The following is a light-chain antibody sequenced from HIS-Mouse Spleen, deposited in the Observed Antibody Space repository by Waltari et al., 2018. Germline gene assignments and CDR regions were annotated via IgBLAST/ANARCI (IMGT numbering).Light chain of an antibody. CDR1: QGISSY. Sequence: IQLTQSPSFLSASVGARVTITCRARQGISSYFAWYQQKPGKDPKLLIYAASTLQSGVPSRFSGSGSGTEFTLTISSLQPEDFATYYCQQLNSYPPTFGQGTKVEIK. J-gene: IGKJ1*01. CDR3: QQLNSYPPT. CDR2: AAS. V-gene: IGKV1-9*01.